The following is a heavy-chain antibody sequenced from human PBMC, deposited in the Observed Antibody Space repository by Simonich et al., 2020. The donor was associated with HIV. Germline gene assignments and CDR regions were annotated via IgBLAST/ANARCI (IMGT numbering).Heavy chain of an antibody. Sequence: QVQLQQWGAGLLKPSETLSLTCAVYGGSLSGYYWSGIRQPPGRGLEWIGEINHSVSTNYNPSRKSRVTISVDTSKKQISLKVRSVTAADTAVYYCARIGPDYYRGYYYVDVWGKGTTVSVSS. CDR1: GGSLSGYY. D-gene: IGHD3-10*01. J-gene: IGHJ6*03. V-gene: IGHV4-34*01. CDR3: ARIGPDYYRGYYYVDV. CDR2: INHSVST.